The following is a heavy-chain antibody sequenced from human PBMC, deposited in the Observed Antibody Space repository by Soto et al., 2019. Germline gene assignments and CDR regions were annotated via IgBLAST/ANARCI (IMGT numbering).Heavy chain of an antibody. CDR3: AHRVLRAVFGLVTTTAIYFDF. D-gene: IGHD3-3*01. Sequence: QITLNESGPTVVKPTETLTLTCTFSGFSLTTRGVGVGWVRQSPGKAPEWLAFIYWDDDKRYSTSLKSRLTITKDTAKNQVVLTMANVDPADTATYYCAHRVLRAVFGLVTTTAIYFDFWGQGTPVVDSS. J-gene: IGHJ4*02. CDR2: IYWDDDK. V-gene: IGHV2-5*02. CDR1: GFSLTTRGVG.